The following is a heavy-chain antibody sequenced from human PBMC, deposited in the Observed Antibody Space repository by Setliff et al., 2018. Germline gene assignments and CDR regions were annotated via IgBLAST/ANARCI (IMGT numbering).Heavy chain of an antibody. D-gene: IGHD2-8*01. Sequence: NPGGSLRLSCAASGFTFTAYTMNWVRQAPGQGLEWVASIDTSSYWIYYADSVKDRFAISRDNAENSLYLQMNSLKPEDTAVYYCTRFDCTSGVCYSDYWGQGSLVTVSS. V-gene: IGHV3-21*03. CDR1: GFTFTAYT. CDR3: TRFDCTSGVCYSDY. CDR2: IDTSSYWI. J-gene: IGHJ4*02.